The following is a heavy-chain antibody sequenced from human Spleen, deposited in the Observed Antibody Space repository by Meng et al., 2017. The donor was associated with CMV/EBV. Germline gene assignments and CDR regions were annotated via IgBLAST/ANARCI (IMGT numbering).Heavy chain of an antibody. D-gene: IGHD1-26*01. CDR2: ISGSGHSP. CDR3: ARDTRIVGAEYYFDY. J-gene: IGHJ4*02. V-gene: IGHV3-23*01. CDR1: GFTFSSYA. Sequence: GESLKISCAASGFTFSSYAMSWIRQAPGKGLEWVSGISGSGHSPYYIDSVRGRFTISRDNSKNTLFLVMNSLRAEDTAVYYCARDTRIVGAEYYFDYWGQGTLVTVSS.